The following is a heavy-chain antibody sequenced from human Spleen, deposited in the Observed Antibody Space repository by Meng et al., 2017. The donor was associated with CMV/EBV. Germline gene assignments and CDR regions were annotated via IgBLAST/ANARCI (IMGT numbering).Heavy chain of an antibody. V-gene: IGHV4-59*12. CDR1: GGSISSYY. D-gene: IGHD3-3*01. CDR2: IYYSGST. CDR3: ARSLTYDFWNGFRYNWFDP. J-gene: IGHJ5*02. Sequence: SETLSLTCTVSGGSISSYYWSWIRQPPGKGLEWIGYIYYSGSTNYNPSLKSRVTISVDTSKNQFSLKLSSVTAADTAVYYCARSLTYDFWNGFRYNWFDPWGQGTLVTVS.